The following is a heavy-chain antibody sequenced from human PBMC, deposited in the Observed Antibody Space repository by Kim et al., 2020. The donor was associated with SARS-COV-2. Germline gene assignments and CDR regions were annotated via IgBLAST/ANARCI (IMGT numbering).Heavy chain of an antibody. CDR3: AREVGEDYYYGMDV. V-gene: IGHV4-59*01. Sequence: NPSLESRVTISVDTSKNQFSLKLSSVTAADTAVYYCAREVGEDYYYGMDVWGQGTTVTVSS. J-gene: IGHJ6*02.